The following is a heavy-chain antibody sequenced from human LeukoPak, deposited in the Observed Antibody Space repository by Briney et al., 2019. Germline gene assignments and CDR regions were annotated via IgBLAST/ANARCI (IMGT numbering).Heavy chain of an antibody. CDR3: ATASVMVPLYYYSGMDV. CDR1: GGSISSYY. D-gene: IGHD2-8*01. CDR2: IYYSGST. Sequence: SETLSLTCTVSGGSISSYYWSWIRQPPGKGLEWIGYIYYSGSTNYNPSLKSRVTISVDTSKNQFSLKLSSVTAADTAVYYCATASVMVPLYYYSGMDVWGQGTTVTVSS. J-gene: IGHJ6*02. V-gene: IGHV4-59*08.